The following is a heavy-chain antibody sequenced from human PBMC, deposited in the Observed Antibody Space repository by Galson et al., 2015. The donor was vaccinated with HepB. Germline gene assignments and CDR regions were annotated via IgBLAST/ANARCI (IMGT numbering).Heavy chain of an antibody. CDR2: ISGSGINT. J-gene: IGHJ4*02. CDR3: ATDGQWFGELLLY. D-gene: IGHD3-10*01. Sequence: SLRLSCAASGLTFSNYAMSWVRQAPGKGLEWVSGISGSGINTYYADSVKGRFVISRDNSKSTLSLQMNSLRAEDTAVYYCATDGQWFGELLLYWGQGTLVTVSS. V-gene: IGHV3-23*01. CDR1: GLTFSNYA.